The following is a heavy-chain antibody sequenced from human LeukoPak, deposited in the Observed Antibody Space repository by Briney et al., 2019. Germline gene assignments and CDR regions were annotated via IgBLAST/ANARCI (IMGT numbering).Heavy chain of an antibody. Sequence: ASVKVSCKASGGTFSSYAISWVRQAPGQGLEWMGRIIPILGIANCAQKFQGRVTITADKSTSTAYMELSRLRSDDTAVYYCARDLSTIAAAGSYYYYMDVWGKGTTVTVSS. CDR2: IIPILGIA. CDR1: GGTFSSYA. CDR3: ARDLSTIAAAGSYYYYMDV. D-gene: IGHD6-13*01. J-gene: IGHJ6*03. V-gene: IGHV1-69*04.